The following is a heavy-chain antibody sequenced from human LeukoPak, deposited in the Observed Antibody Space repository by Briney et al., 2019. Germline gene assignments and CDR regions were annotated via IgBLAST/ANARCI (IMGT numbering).Heavy chain of an antibody. J-gene: IGHJ6*02. Sequence: GGSLRLSCAGSGFPFSSYPISWVRQPPGKGLEWVSAITASGDSTYSADSVKGRFTISRDNSRNTLFLEMSSLRAEDTAVYYCARDESSGMDVWGQGTTVTVSS. V-gene: IGHV3-23*01. CDR3: ARDESSGMDV. CDR1: GFPFSSYP. CDR2: ITASGDST.